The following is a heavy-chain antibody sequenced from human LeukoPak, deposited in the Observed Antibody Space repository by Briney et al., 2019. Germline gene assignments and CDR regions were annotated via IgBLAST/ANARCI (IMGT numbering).Heavy chain of an antibody. CDR1: GGSISSGSYY. CDR2: VFTSGST. V-gene: IGHV4-61*02. J-gene: IGHJ4*02. D-gene: IGHD6-19*01. CDR3: AREYSNGWYVSDY. Sequence: SQTLSLTCTVSGGSISSGSYYWSWIRQPAGKGLQWIGRVFTSGSTNYNPSLKSRVTMSIDTSKNQCSLRLTSVTAADTAMYYCAREYSNGWYVSDYWGQGTLVTVSS.